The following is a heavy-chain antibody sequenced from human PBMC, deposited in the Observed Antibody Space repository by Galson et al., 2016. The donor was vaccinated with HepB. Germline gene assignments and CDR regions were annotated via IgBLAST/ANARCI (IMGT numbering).Heavy chain of an antibody. Sequence: CAASGFIFSTNAMNWVRQAPGKGLEWVSGIRGNNDDTYYADSVKGRFTISRDKSKNTLFLQMNSLRGEDSAVYYCAKERVAAAGVGYGMDVWGQGTTVTVS. CDR1: GFIFSTNA. CDR3: AKERVAAAGVGYGMDV. V-gene: IGHV3-23*01. CDR2: IRGNNDDT. J-gene: IGHJ6*02. D-gene: IGHD6-13*01.